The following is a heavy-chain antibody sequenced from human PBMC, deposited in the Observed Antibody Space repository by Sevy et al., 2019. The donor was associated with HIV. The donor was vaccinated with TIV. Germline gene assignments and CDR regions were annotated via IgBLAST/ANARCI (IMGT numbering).Heavy chain of an antibody. D-gene: IGHD2-2*01. CDR2: ISSSSSYI. CDR3: AIGGCTSSSCYLFDY. V-gene: IGHV3-21*01. CDR1: GFTFSSYT. Sequence: GGSLRLSCVASGFTFSSYTMNWVRQAPGKGLEWVSSISSSSSYIFYADSVKGRFTISRDNAKNSLYLQMNSLRDEDTAVYYCAIGGCTSSSCYLFDYWGQGTLVTVS. J-gene: IGHJ4*02.